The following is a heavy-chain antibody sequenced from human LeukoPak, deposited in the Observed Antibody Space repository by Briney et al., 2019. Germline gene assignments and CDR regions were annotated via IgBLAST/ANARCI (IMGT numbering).Heavy chain of an antibody. CDR1: GYTFTGYY. Sequence: ASVKVSCKASGYTFTGYYIHWVRQAPGQGPEWMGWINCNSVSINYAQKFQGRVTVTRDTSISTVYMELSSLRSDDTAVCYCVRVGYCTNGVCYSFYNWGQGTLVTVSS. V-gene: IGHV1-2*02. J-gene: IGHJ4*02. CDR2: INCNSVSI. CDR3: VRVGYCTNGVCYSFYN. D-gene: IGHD2-8*01.